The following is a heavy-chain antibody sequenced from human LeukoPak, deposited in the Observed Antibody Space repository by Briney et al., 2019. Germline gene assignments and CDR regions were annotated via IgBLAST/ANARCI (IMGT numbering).Heavy chain of an antibody. D-gene: IGHD3-22*01. V-gene: IGHV3-7*04. J-gene: IGHJ4*02. CDR1: GFTFTSYW. CDR2: IKQDGGAK. CDR3: ARGINYYDTSFIDY. Sequence: GGSLRLSCAASGFTFTSYWMSWVRQAPGKGLEWVANIKQDGGAKYYVDSVKGRFTISRDNAKNSLHLQMNSLRAEDTAVYYCARGINYYDTSFIDYWGQGTLVTVSS.